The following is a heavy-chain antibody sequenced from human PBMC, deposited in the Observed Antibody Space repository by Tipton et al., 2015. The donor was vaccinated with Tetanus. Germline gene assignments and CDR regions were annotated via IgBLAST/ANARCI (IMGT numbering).Heavy chain of an antibody. CDR1: GFSISTCY. D-gene: IGHD6-13*01. V-gene: IGHV3-53*01. CDR2: IFSGGDT. Sequence: SLRLSCAASGFSISTCYINWVRQAPGKGLEWVSVIFSGGDTFYADSVKGRFTISRDNTKNSLSLQMNSLKDDDTAVYYCARSAHFASWYDWGPGTRVTVSS. CDR3: ARSAHFASWYD. J-gene: IGHJ4*02.